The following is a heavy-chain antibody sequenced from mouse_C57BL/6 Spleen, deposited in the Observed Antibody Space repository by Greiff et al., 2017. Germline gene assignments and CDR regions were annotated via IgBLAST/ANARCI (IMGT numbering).Heavy chain of an antibody. V-gene: IGHV1-61*01. D-gene: IGHD1-1*01. J-gene: IGHJ4*01. CDR3: ARGGSSYSYAMDY. Sequence: QVQLQQSGAELVRPGSSVKLSCKASGYTFTSYWMDWVKQRPGQGLEWIGNIYPSGSETYYNQKFKDKATLTVDKSSSTAYMQLSSLTSEDAAVYYCARGGSSYSYAMDYWGQGTSVTVSS. CDR1: GYTFTSYW. CDR2: IYPSGSET.